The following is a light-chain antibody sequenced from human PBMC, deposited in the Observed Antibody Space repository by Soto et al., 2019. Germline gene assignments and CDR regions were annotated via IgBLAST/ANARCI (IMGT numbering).Light chain of an antibody. V-gene: IGLV2-14*01. CDR1: SSDVGGYSY. CDR3: ASYTTSSTYV. CDR2: DVS. J-gene: IGLJ1*01. Sequence: QSVLTQPASVSGSPGQSIAISCTGTSSDVGGYSYVSWYQQQPGKAPKLVISDVSNRPSGVSDRFSGSKSGNTASLTISGLQTEGEADYSCASYTTSSTYVFGTGTKVTVL.